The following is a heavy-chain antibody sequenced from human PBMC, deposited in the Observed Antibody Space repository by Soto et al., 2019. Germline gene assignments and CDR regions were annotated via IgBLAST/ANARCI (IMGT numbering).Heavy chain of an antibody. CDR1: GGSFSGYY. J-gene: IGHJ3*02. CDR3: ARGFSLSVDSSGYYHDAFDI. D-gene: IGHD3-22*01. V-gene: IGHV4-34*01. CDR2: INHSGST. Sequence: SETLSLTCAVYGGSFSGYYWSWIRQPPGKGLEWIGEINHSGSTNYNPSLKSRVTISVDTSKNQFSLKLSSVTAADTAVYYCARGFSLSVDSSGYYHDAFDIWGQGTMVT.